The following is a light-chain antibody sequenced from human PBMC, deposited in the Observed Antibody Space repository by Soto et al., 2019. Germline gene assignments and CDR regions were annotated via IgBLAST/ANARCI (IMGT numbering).Light chain of an antibody. CDR3: LQNFNFTWT. J-gene: IGKJ1*01. V-gene: IGKV3-15*01. Sequence: EIVITQSPATLSVSPGERATLSCRASQSVSSNLAWYEQKPGQAPRLLIYGASTRDTGIPDRFSGSGAGTECTLTISSLQPEDVETYYCLQNFNFTWTFGLGTKVDIK. CDR2: GAS. CDR1: QSVSSN.